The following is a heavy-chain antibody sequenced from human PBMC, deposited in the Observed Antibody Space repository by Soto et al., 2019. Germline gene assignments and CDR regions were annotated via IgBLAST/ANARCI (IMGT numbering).Heavy chain of an antibody. V-gene: IGHV3-23*01. CDR3: ARVKAQILSSGWYGGDDI. D-gene: IGHD6-19*01. CDR2: IRDSGHST. Sequence: EVQLLESGGGLVQPGGSLRLSCAASGCTFSTYSMTWVRQAPGKGLEWVSTIRDSGHSTHYADSVRGRFAISRDNSKNTLFLQMNSLRAEDTAVYYCARVKAQILSSGWYGGDDIWGQGTMVTVSS. CDR1: GCTFSTYS. J-gene: IGHJ3*02.